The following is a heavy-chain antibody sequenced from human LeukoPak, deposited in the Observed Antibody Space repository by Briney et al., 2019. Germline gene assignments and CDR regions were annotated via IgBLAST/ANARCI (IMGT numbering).Heavy chain of an antibody. D-gene: IGHD2/OR15-2a*01. CDR1: GFTFSSYG. V-gene: IGHV3-30*03. CDR3: ARDGSNSAHYYYYGMDV. CDR2: ISYDGSNK. J-gene: IGHJ6*02. Sequence: GGSLRLSCAASGFTFSSYGMHWVRQAPGKGLEWVAVISYDGSNKYYADSVKGRFTISRDNSKNTLYLQMNSLRAEDTAVYYCARDGSNSAHYYYYGMDVWGQGTTVTVSS.